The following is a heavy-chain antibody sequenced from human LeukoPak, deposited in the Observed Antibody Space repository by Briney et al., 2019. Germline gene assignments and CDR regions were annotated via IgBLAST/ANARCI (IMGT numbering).Heavy chain of an antibody. V-gene: IGHV6-1*01. J-gene: IGHJ4*02. CDR3: ARQQRGAFDY. Sequence: SQTLSVTCAISGDSVSSNTPAWNWIRQSPSRGLEWLGRTYYRSKWYNDYAVSVRSRITINPDTAKNQFSLQLNSVTPEDTAVYYCARQQRGAFDYWGQGTLVTVSS. CDR1: GDSVSSNTPA. CDR2: TYYRSKWYN. D-gene: IGHD6-13*01.